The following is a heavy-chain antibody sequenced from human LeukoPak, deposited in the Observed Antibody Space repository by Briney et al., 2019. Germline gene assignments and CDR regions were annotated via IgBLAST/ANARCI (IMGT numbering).Heavy chain of an antibody. CDR3: ARYAILGAAFFDY. Sequence: PSETLSLTCAVYGGSFSGYYWSWIRQPPGKGLEWIGEINHSGSTNYNPSLKSRVTISVDTSKNQFSLKLSSVTAADTAVYYCARYAILGAAFFDYWGQGTLVTVSS. CDR1: GGSFSGYY. J-gene: IGHJ4*02. D-gene: IGHD1-26*01. V-gene: IGHV4-34*01. CDR2: INHSGST.